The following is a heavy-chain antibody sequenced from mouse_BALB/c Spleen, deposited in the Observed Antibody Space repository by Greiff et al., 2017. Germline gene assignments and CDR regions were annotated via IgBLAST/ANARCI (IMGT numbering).Heavy chain of an antibody. Sequence: VQLQQSGAELVKPGASVKLSCKASGYTFTSYYMYWVKQRPGQGLEWIGGINPSNGGTNFNEKFKSKATLTVDKSSSTAYMQLSSLTSEDSAVYYCTRWDYDYDGFAYWGQGTLVTVSA. CDR1: GYTFTSYY. J-gene: IGHJ3*01. D-gene: IGHD2-4*01. CDR3: TRWDYDYDGFAY. CDR2: INPSNGGT. V-gene: IGHV1S81*02.